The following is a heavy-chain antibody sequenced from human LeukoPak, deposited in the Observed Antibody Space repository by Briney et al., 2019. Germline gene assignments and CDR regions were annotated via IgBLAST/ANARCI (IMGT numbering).Heavy chain of an antibody. CDR2: INPNSGDS. CDR3: ARDHIVATTHYYDDYMDD. V-gene: IGHV1-2*02. J-gene: IGHJ6*03. Sequence: ASVQVSCKGSVYTFTGYFMHWVRQAPGQGLDWMGWINPNSGDSKYAQKFQGRVTMTRDTSISTAYMELRRLRSDDTAVYYCARDHIVATTHYYDDYMDDWGKGTTVTVSS. CDR1: VYTFTGYF. D-gene: IGHD5-12*01.